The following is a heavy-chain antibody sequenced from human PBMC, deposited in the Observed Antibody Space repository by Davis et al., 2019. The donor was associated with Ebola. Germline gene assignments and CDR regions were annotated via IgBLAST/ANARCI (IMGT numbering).Heavy chain of an antibody. CDR2: IKTDGTEG. Sequence: GESLKISCAASGFTFSRYWMSWVRQAPGKGLEWVANIKTDGTEGYYADSVKGRFTISRDNAKNSLFLQMNGLRAEDTAVYYCAKGGYCSGGSCYSDYYYYGMDVWGQGTTVTVSS. D-gene: IGHD2-15*01. CDR3: AKGGYCSGGSCYSDYYYYGMDV. V-gene: IGHV3-7*03. CDR1: GFTFSRYW. J-gene: IGHJ6*02.